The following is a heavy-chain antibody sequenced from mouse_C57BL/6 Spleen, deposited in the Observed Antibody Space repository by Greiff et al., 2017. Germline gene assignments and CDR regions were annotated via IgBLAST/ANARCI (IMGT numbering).Heavy chain of an antibody. J-gene: IGHJ4*01. CDR1: GYTFTSYW. V-gene: IGHV1-69*01. D-gene: IGHD1-1*01. CDR3: ARGVLRNYYAMDY. Sequence: QQSCKASGYTFTSYWMHWVKQRPGQGLEWIGEIDPSDSYTNYNQKFKGKSTLTVDKSSSTAYMQLSSLTSEDSAVYYCARGVLRNYYAMDYWGQGTSVTVSS. CDR2: IDPSDSYT.